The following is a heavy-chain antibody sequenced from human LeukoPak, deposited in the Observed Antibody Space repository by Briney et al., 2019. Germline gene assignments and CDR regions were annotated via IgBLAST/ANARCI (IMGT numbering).Heavy chain of an antibody. V-gene: IGHV1-3*01. CDR2: INAGNGNT. Sequence: ASVTVPCKASGYTFTSYAMHWVRQAPGQRLEWMGWINAGNGNTKYSQKFQGRVTITRDTSASTAYMELSSLRSEDTAVYYCARVITMVRGHGMDVWGKGTTVTVSS. CDR3: ARVITMVRGHGMDV. D-gene: IGHD3-10*01. CDR1: GYTFTSYA. J-gene: IGHJ6*04.